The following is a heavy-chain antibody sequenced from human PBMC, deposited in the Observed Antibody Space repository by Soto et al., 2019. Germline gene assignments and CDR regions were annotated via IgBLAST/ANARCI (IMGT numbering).Heavy chain of an antibody. CDR1: GGSFSGYY. J-gene: IGHJ4*02. V-gene: IGHV4-34*01. CDR2: INHSGST. Sequence: PSETLSLTCAVYGGSFSGYYWSWIRQHPGKGLEWIGEINHSGSTNYNPSLKSRVTISVDTSKNQFSLKLSSVTAADTAVYYCARPLSSSGVIGPFDYWGQGTLVTVSS. CDR3: ARPLSSSGVIGPFDY. D-gene: IGHD6-6*01.